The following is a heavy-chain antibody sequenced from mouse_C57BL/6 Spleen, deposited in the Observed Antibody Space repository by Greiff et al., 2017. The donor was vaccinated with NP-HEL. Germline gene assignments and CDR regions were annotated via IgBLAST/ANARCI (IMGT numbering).Heavy chain of an antibody. CDR3: ARKDYSNRYFDV. D-gene: IGHD2-5*01. J-gene: IGHJ1*03. Sequence: QVQLKQSGAELVRPGASVKLSCKASGYTFTDYYINWVKQRPGQGLEWIARIYPGSGNTYYNEKFKGKATLTAEKSSSTAYMQLSSLTSEDSAVYCCARKDYSNRYFDVWGTGTTVTVSS. CDR2: IYPGSGNT. V-gene: IGHV1-76*01. CDR1: GYTFTDYY.